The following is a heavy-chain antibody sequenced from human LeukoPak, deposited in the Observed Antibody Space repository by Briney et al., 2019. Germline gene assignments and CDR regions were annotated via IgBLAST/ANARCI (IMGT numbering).Heavy chain of an antibody. CDR2: MYYSGST. D-gene: IGHD2-2*01. V-gene: IGHV4-59*01. CDR3: ARASCSSTSCYARDAFDI. CDR1: GGSISSYY. Sequence: SETLSLTCTVSGGSISSYYWSWIRQPPGKGLEWIGYMYYSGSTNYNPSLKSRVTISVDTSKNQFSLKLSSVTAADTAVYYCARASCSSTSCYARDAFDIWGQGTMVTVSS. J-gene: IGHJ3*02.